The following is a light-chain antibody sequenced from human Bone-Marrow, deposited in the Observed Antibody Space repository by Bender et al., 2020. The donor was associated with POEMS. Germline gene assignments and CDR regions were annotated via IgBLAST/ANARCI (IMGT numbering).Light chain of an antibody. CDR3: SSYTSSTTVV. V-gene: IGLV2-14*01. Sequence: QSALTQPASVSGSPGQSITISCTGTSSDVGGYNYVSWYQQHPGKGPKVMIYEVTDRPSGVSDRFSGSKSGNTASLTISGLRAEDEADYYCSSYTSSTTVVFGGGTKVTVL. J-gene: IGLJ3*02. CDR2: EVT. CDR1: SSDVGGYNY.